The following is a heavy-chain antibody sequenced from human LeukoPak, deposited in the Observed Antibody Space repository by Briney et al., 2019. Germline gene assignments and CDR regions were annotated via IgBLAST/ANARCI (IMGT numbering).Heavy chain of an antibody. Sequence: PGGSLRLSCAASGFTSSSYDMHWVRQATGKGLEWVSAIGTAGDTYYPGSVKGRFTISRENAKNSLYLQMNSLRAGDTAVYYCARAAAAGVFDYWGQGTVVTVSS. CDR2: IGTAGDT. V-gene: IGHV3-13*01. CDR1: GFTSSSYD. D-gene: IGHD6-13*01. CDR3: ARAAAAGVFDY. J-gene: IGHJ4*02.